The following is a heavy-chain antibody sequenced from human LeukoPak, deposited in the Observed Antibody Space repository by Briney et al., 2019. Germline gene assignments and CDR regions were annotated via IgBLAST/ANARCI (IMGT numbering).Heavy chain of an antibody. J-gene: IGHJ3*02. CDR3: ARYTAMVNDAFDI. CDR1: GGSISSGSYY. CDR2: IYYSGST. Sequence: SQTLSLTCTVSGGSISSGSYYWSWIRQPAGKGLEWIGSIYYSGSTYYNPSLKSRVTISVDTSKNQFSLKLSSVTAADTAVYYCARYTAMVNDAFDIWGQGTMVTVSS. D-gene: IGHD5-18*01. V-gene: IGHV4-61*02.